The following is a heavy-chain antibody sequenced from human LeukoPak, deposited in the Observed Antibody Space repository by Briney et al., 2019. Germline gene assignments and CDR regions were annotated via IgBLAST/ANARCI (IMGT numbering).Heavy chain of an antibody. CDR3: ARVICDYVWGSYRCHFDY. Sequence: PGGSLRLSCATSGFTFSTYWMGWVSQAPGKWPQWVGNIKEDGSHLNYLDSVKGRFTISRDNARNSLHLQMNSLRAEDTAVYFCARVICDYVWGSYRCHFDYWGQGTLVSVSS. CDR1: GFTFSTYW. D-gene: IGHD3-16*02. CDR2: IKEDGSHL. V-gene: IGHV3-7*01. J-gene: IGHJ4*02.